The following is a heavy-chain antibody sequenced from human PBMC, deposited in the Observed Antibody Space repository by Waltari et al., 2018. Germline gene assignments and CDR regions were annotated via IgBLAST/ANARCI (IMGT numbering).Heavy chain of an antibody. CDR3: ARGNVNFVLAFDY. CDR2: IYYSVST. Sequence: QVHLQESGPGLMKPSETLSLTCTVSGASVNNNSFYWSWIRQPPGKGLDWSGYIYYSVSTKSNPSLKSRVTLSMDTAKNQFSLELRSVTPADTALYYCARGNVNFVLAFDYWGRGNLVTVSP. J-gene: IGHJ4*02. D-gene: IGHD3-3*01. CDR1: GASVNNNSFY. V-gene: IGHV4-61*01.